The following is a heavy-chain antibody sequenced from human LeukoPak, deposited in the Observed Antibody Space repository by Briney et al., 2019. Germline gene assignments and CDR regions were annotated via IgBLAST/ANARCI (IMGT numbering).Heavy chain of an antibody. CDR3: AKSNGYALIDI. CDR2: IFYTGST. Sequence: SETLSLTCTVSSGSISTSNYYWGWVRRPPGKALEWIGNIFYTGSTYYGPSLKSRVTISLDTSRNQFSLRLNSVTAADTAVYYCAKSNGYALIDIWGQGTMVTVSS. CDR1: SGSISTSNYY. J-gene: IGHJ3*02. D-gene: IGHD3-16*01. V-gene: IGHV4-39*07.